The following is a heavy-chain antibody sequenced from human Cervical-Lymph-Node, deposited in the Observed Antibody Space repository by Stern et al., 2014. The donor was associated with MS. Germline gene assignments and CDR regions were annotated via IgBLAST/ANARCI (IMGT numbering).Heavy chain of an antibody. CDR1: GGTFSKFP. CDR3: ALSSETSDRWYSLGYDL. V-gene: IGHV1-69*01. J-gene: IGHJ5*02. Sequence: QLVQSGAEVTKPGSSVKVSCKASGGTFSKFPSSWVRQAPGQGLEWMAGIFPVFGTPTYAQEFRDRVTITADVSTRTVYMELSSLRSDDTAVYYCALSSETSDRWYSLGYDLWGQGTLVTVSS. D-gene: IGHD6-13*01. CDR2: IFPVFGTP.